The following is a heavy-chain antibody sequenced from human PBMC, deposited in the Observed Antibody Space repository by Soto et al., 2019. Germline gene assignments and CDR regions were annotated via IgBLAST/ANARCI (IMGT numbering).Heavy chain of an antibody. CDR3: AKDSSGWRRGGWFDP. J-gene: IGHJ5*02. V-gene: IGHV3-23*01. D-gene: IGHD6-19*01. CDR2: ISGSGGST. CDR1: GFTFSSYA. Sequence: EVQLLESGGGLVQPGGSLRLSCAASGFTFSSYAMSWVRQAPGKGLEWVSAISGSGGSTYYADSVKGRFTISRDNSKNALYLQMNSLRAEDTAVYYCAKDSSGWRRGGWFDPWGQGTLVTGAS.